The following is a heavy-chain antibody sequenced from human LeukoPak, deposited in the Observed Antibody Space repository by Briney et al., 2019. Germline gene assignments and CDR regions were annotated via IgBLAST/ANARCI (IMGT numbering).Heavy chain of an antibody. CDR2: ISGSGGSK. Sequence: GGSLRLSCAASGFTFSSYAMSWVRQAPGKGLEWVSAISGSGGSKYYADSVKGRFTISRDNSKNTLYLQMNSLRAEDTAVYYCAKASDIYSSGWYYWGQGTLVTVSS. CDR1: GFTFSSYA. D-gene: IGHD6-19*01. J-gene: IGHJ4*02. CDR3: AKASDIYSSGWYY. V-gene: IGHV3-23*01.